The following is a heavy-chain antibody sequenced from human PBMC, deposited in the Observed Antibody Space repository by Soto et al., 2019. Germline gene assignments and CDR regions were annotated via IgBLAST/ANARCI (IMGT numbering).Heavy chain of an antibody. CDR3: ARDKDLQPTVWGF. Sequence: SETLSLTCTVSGDSMATGGHYYNWIRQVPGKGVEWIGYVYYSGATHYTPSLRARATISRDTSKNQFSLRLISVTAADTALYYCARDKDLQPTVWGFWGQGIQVTVSS. V-gene: IGHV4-31*03. J-gene: IGHJ4*02. CDR1: GDSMATGGHY. CDR2: VYYSGAT. D-gene: IGHD3-16*01.